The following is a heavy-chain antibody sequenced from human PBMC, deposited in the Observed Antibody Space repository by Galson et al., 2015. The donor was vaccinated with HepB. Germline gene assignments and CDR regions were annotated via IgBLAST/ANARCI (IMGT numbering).Heavy chain of an antibody. CDR3: TRRGDFWSGSLSSDFDY. D-gene: IGHD3-3*01. CDR1: GFTFSGSV. V-gene: IGHV3-73*01. CDR2: IRSKANSYAT. J-gene: IGHJ4*02. Sequence: SLRLSCAASGFTFSGSVMHWVRQASGKGLEWVGRIRSKANSYATAYAASVKGRFTISRDDLKNTAYLQMNSLKTEDTAVYYCTRRGDFWSGSLSSDFDYWGQGTLVTVSS.